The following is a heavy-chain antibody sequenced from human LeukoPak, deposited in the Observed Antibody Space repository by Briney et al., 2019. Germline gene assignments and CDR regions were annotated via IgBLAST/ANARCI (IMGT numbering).Heavy chain of an antibody. J-gene: IGHJ4*02. Sequence: GGSLRLSCVASGFTFSTYGMNWVRQAPGKGLEWVSVIYSGGSTYYADSVKGRFTISRDNSKNTLYLQMNSLRAEDTAVYYCASGCYYYDSSGYSVWGQGTLVTVSS. CDR1: GFTFSTYG. D-gene: IGHD3-22*01. V-gene: IGHV3-66*01. CDR3: ASGCYYYDSSGYSV. CDR2: IYSGGST.